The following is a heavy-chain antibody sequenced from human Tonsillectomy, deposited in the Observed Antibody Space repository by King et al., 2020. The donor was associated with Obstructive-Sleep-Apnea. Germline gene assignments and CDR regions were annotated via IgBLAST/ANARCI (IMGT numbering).Heavy chain of an antibody. CDR3: LKEPTQDTYGMDV. V-gene: IGHV3-33*01. CDR2: IWYDGSNK. D-gene: IGHD1-14*01. J-gene: IGHJ6*02. Sequence: VQLVESGGGVVQPGRSLRLSCAASGFTFSSYGMHRVRQAPGKGLEWVAVIWYDGSNKYYADSVKGRFTISRDNSKNTLYLQMNSLRAEDTAVYYCLKEPTQDTYGMDVWGQGTTVTVSS. CDR1: GFTFSSYG.